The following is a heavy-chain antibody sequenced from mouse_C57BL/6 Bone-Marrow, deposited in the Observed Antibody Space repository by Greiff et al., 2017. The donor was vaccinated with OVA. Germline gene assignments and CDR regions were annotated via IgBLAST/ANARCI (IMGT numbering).Heavy chain of an antibody. CDR2: IDPSDSYT. J-gene: IGHJ2*01. Sequence: QVQLQQPGAELVKPGASVKMSCKASGYTFTSYWMHWVKQRPGQGLEWIGEIDPSDSYTNYNQKFTGKSTLTVDKSSSTAYMQLSSLTSEDSAVYYCATQLLRSYFDYWGQGTTLTVSS. D-gene: IGHD1-1*01. CDR1: GYTFTSYW. V-gene: IGHV1-69*01. CDR3: ATQLLRSYFDY.